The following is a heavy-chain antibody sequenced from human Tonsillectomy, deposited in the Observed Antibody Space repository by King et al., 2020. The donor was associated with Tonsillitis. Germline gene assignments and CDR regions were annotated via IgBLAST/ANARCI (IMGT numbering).Heavy chain of an antibody. CDR3: ARDLGGYGDYRYMDV. J-gene: IGHJ6*03. D-gene: IGHD4-17*01. CDR1: GFTFSVHY. Sequence: VQLVESGGGLVQPGGSLRLSCSASGFTFSVHYMDWVRQAPGQGLEWVGRTRNKANSYTTEYAPSVKGRFTISSDDSKNSLYLQMNSLKTEDTAVYYCARDLGGYGDYRYMDVWGKGTTVTVSS. V-gene: IGHV3-72*01. CDR2: TRNKANSYTT.